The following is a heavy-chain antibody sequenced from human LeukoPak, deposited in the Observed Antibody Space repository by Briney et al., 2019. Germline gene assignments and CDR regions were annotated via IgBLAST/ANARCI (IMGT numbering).Heavy chain of an antibody. CDR2: INKDGSEK. J-gene: IGHJ4*02. CDR1: GFTFSGSW. Sequence: TGGSLRLSCAASGFTFSGSWMSWVRQAPGKGLEWVASINKDGSEKNCVDSLKGRFTISRDNAKNSLYLQMNSLRAEDTAVYYCTRFKLSVVRGIISQPLAYWGQGTLLTVSS. CDR3: TRFKLSVVRGIISQPLAY. V-gene: IGHV3-7*03. D-gene: IGHD3-10*01.